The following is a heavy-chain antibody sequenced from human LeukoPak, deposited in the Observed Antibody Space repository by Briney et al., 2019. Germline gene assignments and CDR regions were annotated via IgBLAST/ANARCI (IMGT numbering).Heavy chain of an antibody. Sequence: ASVKVSCKASGYTFTSYGISWVRQAPGQGLEWMGYINTYNGNTNYAQKLQGRVTMTTDTSTSTAYMELRSLRSDDTAVYYCARDTKRSRARWENLGIDPWGQGTLVTVSS. J-gene: IGHJ5*02. V-gene: IGHV1-18*01. CDR2: INTYNGNT. CDR1: GYTFTSYG. D-gene: IGHD3-16*01. CDR3: ARDTKRSRARWENLGIDP.